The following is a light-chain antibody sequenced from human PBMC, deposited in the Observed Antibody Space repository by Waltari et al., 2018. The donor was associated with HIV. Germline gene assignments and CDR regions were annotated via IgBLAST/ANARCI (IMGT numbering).Light chain of an antibody. V-gene: IGLV3-19*01. Sequence: SSELTQDPVVSVALGQTVRITCQGDSLRSYYASWYQQKPGQAPVLVIFGKIDRPSGIPDRFSGSDSGNTASLTITGAEAEDEADYYCNSRDSSGNHVVFGGGTKLTVL. CDR3: NSRDSSGNHVV. CDR2: GKI. J-gene: IGLJ2*01. CDR1: SLRSYY.